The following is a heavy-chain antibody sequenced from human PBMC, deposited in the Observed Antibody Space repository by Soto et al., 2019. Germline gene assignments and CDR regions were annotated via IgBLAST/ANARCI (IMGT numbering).Heavy chain of an antibody. D-gene: IGHD3-22*01. CDR2: ISGSGGST. CDR1: GFTFSSYA. J-gene: IGHJ4*02. V-gene: IGHV3-23*01. Sequence: GGSLRLSCAASGFTFSSYAMSWVRQAPGKGLEWVSGISGSGGSTYYADSVKGRFTISRDNSKSTLYVQMNSLRAEDTAVYYCVKGRGYDSSGYPYYFDYWGQGILVTVSS. CDR3: VKGRGYDSSGYPYYFDY.